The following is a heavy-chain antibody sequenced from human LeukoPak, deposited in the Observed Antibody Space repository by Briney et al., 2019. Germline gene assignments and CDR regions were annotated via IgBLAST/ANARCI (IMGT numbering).Heavy chain of an antibody. Sequence: SEILSLTCTVSGGSISSYYWSWIRQPPGKGLEWIGYIYYSGSTNYNPSLKSRVTISVDTSKNQFSLKLSSVTAADTAVYYCARAHLHGYCGGDCSDYWGQGTLVTVSS. D-gene: IGHD2-21*01. CDR1: GGSISSYY. CDR2: IYYSGST. V-gene: IGHV4-59*01. CDR3: ARAHLHGYCGGDCSDY. J-gene: IGHJ4*02.